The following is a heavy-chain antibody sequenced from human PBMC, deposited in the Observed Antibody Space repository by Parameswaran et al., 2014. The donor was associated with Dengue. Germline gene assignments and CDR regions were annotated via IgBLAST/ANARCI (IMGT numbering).Heavy chain of an antibody. CDR3: ARSGRDYYDSSGSYLGGYFDY. CDR2: ISTYNGNT. D-gene: IGHD3-22*01. V-gene: IGHV1-18*01. J-gene: IGHJ4*02. Sequence: ASVKVSCKAPAYTFTSYSISWVRQAPGQGLEWMGWISTYNGNTKYAQKLQGRVIMTTDTSTSTAYMELRSLRSDDTAMYYCARSGRDYYDSSGSYLGGYFDYWGQGTLVNRLL. CDR1: AYTFTSYS.